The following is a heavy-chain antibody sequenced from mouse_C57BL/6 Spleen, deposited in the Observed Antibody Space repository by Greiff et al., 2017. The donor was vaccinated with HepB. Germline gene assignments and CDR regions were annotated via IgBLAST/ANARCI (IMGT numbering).Heavy chain of an antibody. D-gene: IGHD2-4*01. CDR3: ARYGDYDGYYAMDY. CDR2: IWSGGST. V-gene: IGHV2-2*01. Sequence: VQLQQSGPGLVQPSQSLSITCTVSGFSLTSYGVHWVRQSPGKGLEWLGVIWSGGSTDYNAAFISRLSISKDNSKSQVFFKMNSLHADDTAIYYCARYGDYDGYYAMDYWGQGTSVTVSS. CDR1: GFSLTSYG. J-gene: IGHJ4*01.